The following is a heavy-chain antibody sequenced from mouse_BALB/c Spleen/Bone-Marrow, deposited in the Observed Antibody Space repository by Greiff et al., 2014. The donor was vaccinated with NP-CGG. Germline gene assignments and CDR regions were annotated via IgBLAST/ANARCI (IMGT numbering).Heavy chain of an antibody. J-gene: IGHJ3*01. Sequence: VKLVESGAELAKPGASVKMSCKASGYTFTSYWMHWVKQRPGQGLEWIGYINPSTGYTEYNQKFKDKATLTADKSSSTAYMQLSSLTSEDSAVYYSARYGGGSYDGFAYWGQGTLVTVSA. CDR1: GYTFTSYW. V-gene: IGHV1-7*01. D-gene: IGHD2-12*01. CDR2: INPSTGYT. CDR3: ARYGGGSYDGFAY.